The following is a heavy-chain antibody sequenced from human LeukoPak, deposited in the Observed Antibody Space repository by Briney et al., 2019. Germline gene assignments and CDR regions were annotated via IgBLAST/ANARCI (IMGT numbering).Heavy chain of an antibody. CDR2: IGTAGDT. J-gene: IGHJ4*02. Sequence: GGSLRLSCAASGFTFSSYDMHWVRHATGKGLEWVSAIGTAGDTYYPGSVKGRFTISRENAKNSLYLQMNSLRAGDTAVYYCARGHLGASYLALYYFDYWGQGTLVTVSS. D-gene: IGHD5-18*01. V-gene: IGHV3-13*01. CDR1: GFTFSSYD. CDR3: ARGHLGASYLALYYFDY.